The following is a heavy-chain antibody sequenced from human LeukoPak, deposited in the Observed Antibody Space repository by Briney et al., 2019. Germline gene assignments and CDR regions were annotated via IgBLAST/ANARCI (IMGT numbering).Heavy chain of an antibody. CDR2: IYYSGST. Sequence: PSETLSLTCTVSGGSISSSSYYWGWIRQPPGKGLEWIGSIYYSGSTYYNPSLKSRVTISVDTSKNQFSLKLSSVTAADTAVYYCAREMDADWGQGTLVAVSS. D-gene: IGHD3/OR15-3a*01. CDR3: AREMDAD. CDR1: GGSISSSSYY. V-gene: IGHV4-39*07. J-gene: IGHJ4*02.